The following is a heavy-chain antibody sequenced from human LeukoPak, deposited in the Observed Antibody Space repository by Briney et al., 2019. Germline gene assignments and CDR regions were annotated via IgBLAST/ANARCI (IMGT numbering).Heavy chain of an antibody. CDR2: INHSGST. J-gene: IGHJ4*02. CDR3: ARDVWGIVVPAAIIG. Sequence: SETLSLTCAVYGGSFSGYYWSWIRQPPGKGLEWIGEINHSGSTNYNPSLKSRVTISVDTSRNQFSLKLSSVTAADTAVYYCARDVWGIVVPAAIIGWGQGTLVTVSS. CDR1: GGSFSGYY. V-gene: IGHV4-34*01. D-gene: IGHD2-2*01.